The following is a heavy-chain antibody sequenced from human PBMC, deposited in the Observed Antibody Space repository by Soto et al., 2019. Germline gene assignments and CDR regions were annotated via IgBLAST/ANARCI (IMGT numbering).Heavy chain of an antibody. Sequence: QVQLVQSGAEVKKPGASVRVSCKASGYSFSSYGFSWVRQAPGQGLEWIGWITTYNGNTNYAQKFQGRVTMTTDTSTSTAYMELRKLRSDDTAVYYCAKEGTNTWFVRYLDYWGQGTLVTVSS. CDR1: GYSFSSYG. CDR2: ITTYNGNT. CDR3: AKEGTNTWFVRYLDY. J-gene: IGHJ4*02. D-gene: IGHD2-2*01. V-gene: IGHV1-18*01.